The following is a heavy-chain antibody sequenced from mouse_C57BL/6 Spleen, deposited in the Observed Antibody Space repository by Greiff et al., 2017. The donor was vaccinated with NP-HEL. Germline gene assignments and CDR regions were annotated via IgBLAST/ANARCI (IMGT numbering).Heavy chain of an antibody. Sequence: VQLQQPGAELVMPGASVKLSCKASGYTFTSYWMHWVKQRPGQGLEWIGEIDPSDSYTNYNQKFKGKSTLTVDKSSSTAYMQLSSLTSEDSAVYYCARDYGSSPYYFDYWGQGTTLTVSS. CDR3: ARDYGSSPYYFDY. V-gene: IGHV1-69*01. J-gene: IGHJ2*01. CDR1: GYTFTSYW. CDR2: IDPSDSYT. D-gene: IGHD1-1*01.